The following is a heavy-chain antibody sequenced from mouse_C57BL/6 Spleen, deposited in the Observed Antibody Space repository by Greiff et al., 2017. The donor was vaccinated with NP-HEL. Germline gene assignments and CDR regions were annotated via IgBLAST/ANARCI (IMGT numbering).Heavy chain of an antibody. Sequence: QVQLQQPGAELVRPGSSVKLSCKASGYTFTSYWMDWVKQRPGQGLEWIGNIYPSDSETHYNQKFKDKATLTVDKSSSTAYMQLSSLTSEDSAVYDCARGGIYYGYEVGLCCSYCGQETLVTVS. V-gene: IGHV1-61*01. CDR3: ARGGIYYGYEVGLCCSY. CDR1: GYTFTSYW. CDR2: IYPSDSET. J-gene: IGHJ3*01. D-gene: IGHD2-14*01.